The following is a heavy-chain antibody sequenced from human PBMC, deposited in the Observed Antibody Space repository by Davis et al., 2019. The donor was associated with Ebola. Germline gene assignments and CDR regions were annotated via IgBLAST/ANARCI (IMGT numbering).Heavy chain of an antibody. CDR1: GGSFSGYY. V-gene: IGHV4-34*01. CDR3: ARSLAPYQLLSFSAPDR. CDR2: IYHSGST. D-gene: IGHD2-2*01. Sequence: MPSETLSLTCAVYGGSFSGYYWSWIRQPPGKGLEWIGEIYHSGSTNYNPSLKSRVTISVDKSKNQFSLKLSSVTAADTAVYYCARSLAPYQLLSFSAPDRWGQGTLVTVSS. J-gene: IGHJ4*02.